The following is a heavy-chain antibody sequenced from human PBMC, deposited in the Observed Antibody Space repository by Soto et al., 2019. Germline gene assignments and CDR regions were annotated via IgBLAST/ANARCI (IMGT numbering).Heavy chain of an antibody. V-gene: IGHV4-38-2*02. Sequence: SETLSLTCAVSGYSISSGYYWGWIRQPPGKGLEWIGSIYHSGSTYYNPSLKSRVTISVDTSKNQFSLKLSSVTAADTAVYYCARDQGTHPFDYWDQGTLVTVSS. CDR2: IYHSGST. CDR1: GYSISSGYY. CDR3: ARDQGTHPFDY. J-gene: IGHJ4*02. D-gene: IGHD3-10*01.